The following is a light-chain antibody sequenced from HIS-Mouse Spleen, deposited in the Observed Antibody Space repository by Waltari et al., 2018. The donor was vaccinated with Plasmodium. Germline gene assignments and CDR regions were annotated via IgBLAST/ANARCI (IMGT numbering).Light chain of an antibody. Sequence: QSVLTQPPSASGTPGQRVTIPCSGSSSNIGRNTVNWYQQLPGTAPKLLLYSNNQRPSGVPARFSGYKSGTSASLAISGLQSEDEADYYCAAWDDSLNGWVFGGGTKLTVL. CDR1: SSNIGRNT. V-gene: IGLV1-44*01. CDR2: SNN. J-gene: IGLJ3*02. CDR3: AAWDDSLNGWV.